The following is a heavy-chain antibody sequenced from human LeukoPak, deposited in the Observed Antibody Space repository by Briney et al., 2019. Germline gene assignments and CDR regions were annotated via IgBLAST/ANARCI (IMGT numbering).Heavy chain of an antibody. CDR1: GGSISSGNYY. J-gene: IGHJ4*02. V-gene: IGHV4-30-4*08. CDR3: ARLRWQLVYFDY. Sequence: SQTLSLTCTVSGGSISSGNYYWSWIRQPPGKGLEWIGYIYYSGSTYYNPSLKSRVTISVDTSKNQFSLKLSSVTAADTAVYYCARLRWQLVYFDYWGQGTLVTVSS. CDR2: IYYSGST. D-gene: IGHD6-6*01.